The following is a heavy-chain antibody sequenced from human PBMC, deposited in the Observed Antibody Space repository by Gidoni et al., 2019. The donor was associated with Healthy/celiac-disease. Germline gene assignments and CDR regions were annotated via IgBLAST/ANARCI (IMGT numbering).Heavy chain of an antibody. D-gene: IGHD2-15*01. Sequence: QVTLRESGPALVKPTQTLTLTCTFSGFSLRTSGMCVSWIRQPPGKALEWLALIDWDDDKYYSTSLKTRLTISKDTSKNQVVLTMTNMDPVDTATYYCARTPFYHGLLASAAYYGMDVWGQGTTVTVSS. CDR1: GFSLRTSGMC. V-gene: IGHV2-70*01. CDR3: ARTPFYHGLLASAAYYGMDV. J-gene: IGHJ6*02. CDR2: IDWDDDK.